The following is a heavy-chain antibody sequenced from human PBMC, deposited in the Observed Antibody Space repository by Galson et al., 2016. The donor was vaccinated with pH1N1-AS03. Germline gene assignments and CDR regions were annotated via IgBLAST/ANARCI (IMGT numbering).Heavy chain of an antibody. CDR2: VSSDGSRT. V-gene: IGHV3-74*03. Sequence: SLRLSCAASAFSFSRHWMHWVRQAPGKGLVWVSRVSSDGSRTTYTDSVKGRFSISRDNAQNMLYLELNSLRDEDTALYFCAREGRVSESDGYYRPLDLWGQGAMVGVS. J-gene: IGHJ3*01. D-gene: IGHD3-22*01. CDR1: AFSFSRHW. CDR3: AREGRVSESDGYYRPLDL.